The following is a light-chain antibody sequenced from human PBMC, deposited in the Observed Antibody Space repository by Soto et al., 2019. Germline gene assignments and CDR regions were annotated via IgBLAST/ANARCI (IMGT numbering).Light chain of an antibody. V-gene: IGLV2-14*01. Sequence: QSALTQPASVSGSPGQSITISCTGSRSDIGSYDFVSWYQQHPGKAPNLIIYEVTHRPSGVSHRFSGSKSGSTASLTISGLQAEDEADYSCSSYTTASTYVFGTGTKVTVL. CDR3: SSYTTASTYV. CDR2: EVT. J-gene: IGLJ1*01. CDR1: RSDIGSYDF.